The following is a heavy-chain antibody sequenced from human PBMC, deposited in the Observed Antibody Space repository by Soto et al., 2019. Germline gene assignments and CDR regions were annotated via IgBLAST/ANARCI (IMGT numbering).Heavy chain of an antibody. D-gene: IGHD1-1*01. V-gene: IGHV3-23*01. J-gene: IGHJ6*02. Sequence: VQLLESGGDLVQPGGSLRLSCAASGFAFSTFAMSWVRQAPGKGLEWVSTIRGGGTSTYYADSVKGRFTISRDDSKSMLYLQMNSLRADDTAIYYCAKNNECHYYGALAVWGQGTTVTASS. CDR1: GFAFSTFA. CDR3: AKNNECHYYGALAV. CDR2: IRGGGTST.